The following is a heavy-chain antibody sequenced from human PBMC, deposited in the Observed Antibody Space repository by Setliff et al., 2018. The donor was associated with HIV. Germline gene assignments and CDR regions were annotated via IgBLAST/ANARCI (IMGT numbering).Heavy chain of an antibody. CDR1: GYTFTSYS. V-gene: IGHV1-3*01. CDR2: INAGNGNT. Sequence: ASVKVSCKASGYTFTSYSINWVRQAPGQGLEWMGWINAGNGNTKYSQKFQGRVTITRDTSASTAYMELSSLRSEDTAVYYCAKDDRYYYDTSGSPSNWFDPWGQGTLVTVSS. J-gene: IGHJ5*02. D-gene: IGHD3-22*01. CDR3: AKDDRYYYDTSGSPSNWFDP.